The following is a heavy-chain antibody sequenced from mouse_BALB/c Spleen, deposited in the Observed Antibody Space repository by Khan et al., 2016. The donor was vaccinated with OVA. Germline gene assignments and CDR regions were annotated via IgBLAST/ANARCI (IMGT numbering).Heavy chain of an antibody. CDR1: GYTFTSYW. J-gene: IGHJ2*01. Sequence: QVQLQQPGAELVRPGASVKLSCKASGYTFTSYWINWVKQRPGQGLEWIGNIYTSDSYTNYNQKFKDKATLTVDKSSSTAYMQLSSPTSEDSAVYYCTRGNYGSSYSYFDYWGQGTTLTVSS. D-gene: IGHD1-1*01. V-gene: IGHV1-69*02. CDR3: TRGNYGSSYSYFDY. CDR2: IYTSDSYT.